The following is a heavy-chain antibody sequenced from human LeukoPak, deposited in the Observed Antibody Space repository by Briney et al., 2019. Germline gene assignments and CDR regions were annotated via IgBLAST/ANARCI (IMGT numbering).Heavy chain of an antibody. CDR2: ISYDGSNK. V-gene: IGHV3-30-3*01. CDR1: GFTFSSYA. Sequence: PGGSLRLSCAASGFTFSSYAMHWVRQAPGKGLEWVAVISYDGSNKYYADSVKGRFSISRDNSKNTLYLQMNSLRAEDTAVYYCARVLCCSGWLNYFDYWGQGTLVTVSS. D-gene: IGHD6-19*01. CDR3: ARVLCCSGWLNYFDY. J-gene: IGHJ4*02.